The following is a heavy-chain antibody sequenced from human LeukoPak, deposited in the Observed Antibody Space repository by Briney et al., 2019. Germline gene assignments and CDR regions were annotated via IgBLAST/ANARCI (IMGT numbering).Heavy chain of an antibody. V-gene: IGHV3-9*01. CDR3: TKDSVAMVTASDY. J-gene: IGHJ4*02. Sequence: GGSLRLSCAASGFTFHDYAMHWVRQAPGKGLEWVSGISWNSGIIGYADSVKGRFTTSRDNAKNSLYLQMNSLRPEDTALYYCTKDSVAMVTASDYWGQGTLVTVSS. CDR2: ISWNSGII. D-gene: IGHD5-18*01. CDR1: GFTFHDYA.